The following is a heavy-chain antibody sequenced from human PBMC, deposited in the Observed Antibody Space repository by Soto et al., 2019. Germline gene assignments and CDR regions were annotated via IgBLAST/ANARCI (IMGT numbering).Heavy chain of an antibody. CDR3: ARGPRVVWVVPTAQRYVFDL. CDR2: INHSGST. D-gene: IGHD2-2*01. V-gene: IGHV4-34*01. Sequence: QVQLQQLGAGLLKPSETLSLTCAVYGGSFSDFYWNFIRQPPGKGLEWIGEINHSGSTNYNPSLKSRVTISVDTAKNQFSLKLRSVTAADTAVYFCARGPRVVWVVPTAQRYVFDLWGQGTVVTVSS. CDR1: GGSFSDFY. J-gene: IGHJ3*01.